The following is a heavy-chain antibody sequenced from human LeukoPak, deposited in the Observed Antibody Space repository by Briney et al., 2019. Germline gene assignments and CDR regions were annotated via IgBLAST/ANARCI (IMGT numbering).Heavy chain of an antibody. V-gene: IGHV1-2*02. Sequence: ASVKVSCKASGYTFTGYYMHWVRQAPGQGLEWMGWINPNSGGTNYAQKFQGRVTMTRDTSISTAYMELSRLRSDDTAVYCCARAGIAAAGSTTNWFDPWGQGTLVTVSS. CDR3: ARAGIAAAGSTTNWFDP. CDR2: INPNSGGT. J-gene: IGHJ5*02. CDR1: GYTFTGYY. D-gene: IGHD6-13*01.